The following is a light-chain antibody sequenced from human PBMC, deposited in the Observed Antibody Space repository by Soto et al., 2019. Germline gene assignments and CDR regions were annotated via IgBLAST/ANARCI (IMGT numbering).Light chain of an antibody. CDR3: CSYAGSYTYV. CDR1: SSDVGSYNR. J-gene: IGLJ1*01. CDR2: EVS. Sequence: QSALTQPPSVSGSPGQSVTISCTGTSSDVGSYNRVSWYQQSPGTAPKLMIYEVSKRPSGVPDRFSGSKSGNTASLTISGLQAEDEADYYCCSYAGSYTYVFGTGTKLTVL. V-gene: IGLV2-18*02.